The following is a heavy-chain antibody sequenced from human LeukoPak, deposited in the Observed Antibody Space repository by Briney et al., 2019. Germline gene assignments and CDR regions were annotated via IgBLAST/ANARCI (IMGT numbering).Heavy chain of an antibody. Sequence: PGGSLRLSCAASGFTFDEYGMSWVRQAPGKGLEWVSGTNWNGLKTGYADSVQGRFSISRDNAKEIVYLQMNSLRVEDTAFYYCARDFGEGLTGASPWGVFDYWGQGALVIVSS. V-gene: IGHV3-20*04. CDR2: TNWNGLKT. J-gene: IGHJ4*02. CDR3: ARDFGEGLTGASPWGVFDY. CDR1: GFTFDEYG. D-gene: IGHD3-10*01.